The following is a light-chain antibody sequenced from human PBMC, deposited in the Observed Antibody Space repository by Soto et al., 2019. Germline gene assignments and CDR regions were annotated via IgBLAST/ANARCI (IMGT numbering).Light chain of an antibody. V-gene: IGKV1-5*01. J-gene: IGKJ2*01. CDR1: QSVSSS. CDR2: AAS. Sequence: DIQMTQSPSTLSAFVGDRVTITCRASQSVSSSLAWYQQKPGKAPKLLIYAASTLESGVPSRFSGSGFGTEFTLTISSLQPDDFATYYCQQYESFSPYTFGQGTNLEIK. CDR3: QQYESFSPYT.